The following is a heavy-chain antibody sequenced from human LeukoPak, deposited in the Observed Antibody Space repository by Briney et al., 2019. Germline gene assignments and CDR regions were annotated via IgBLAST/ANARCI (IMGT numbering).Heavy chain of an antibody. J-gene: IGHJ4*02. V-gene: IGHV1-2*02. CDR2: INPNSGGT. CDR1: GYTFTGYY. CDR3: ARELASSSWYSYSSGWYAGSY. D-gene: IGHD6-19*01. Sequence: ASVKVSCKASGYTFTGYYMHWVRQAPGRGLEWMGWINPNSGGTNYAQKFQGRVTMTRDTSISTAYMELSRLRSDDTAVYYCARELASSSWYSYSSGWYAGSYWGQGTLVTVSS.